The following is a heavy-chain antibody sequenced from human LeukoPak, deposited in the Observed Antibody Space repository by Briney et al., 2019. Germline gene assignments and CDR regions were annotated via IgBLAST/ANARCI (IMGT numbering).Heavy chain of an antibody. Sequence: GGSLRLSCAVSGFPFSNSWMYWVRQAPGEGLEWVANIKPDESEKYYLDSVKGRFTISRDNAKNSVYLQMNSLRAEDTAVYYCARGRFSFDYWGQGTLVTVSS. CDR3: ARGRFSFDY. CDR2: IKPDESEK. CDR1: GFPFSNSW. V-gene: IGHV3-7*03. J-gene: IGHJ4*02.